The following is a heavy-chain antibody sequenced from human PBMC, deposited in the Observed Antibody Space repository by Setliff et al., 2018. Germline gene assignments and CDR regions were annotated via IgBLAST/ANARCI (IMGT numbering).Heavy chain of an antibody. J-gene: IGHJ4*02. V-gene: IGHV3-23*01. CDR2: ISGSGTTT. CDR1: GFTFSTYA. Sequence: GGSLRLSCAASGFTFSTYAMSWVRQAPGKGLERVSVISGSGTTTYYADSVKGRFTISRDNSKNTVYLQMNSLRAEDTAIYYCAKMVGGSRSSGSCYFDYWGQGTLDTVSS. D-gene: IGHD2-15*01. CDR3: AKMVGGSRSSGSCYFDY.